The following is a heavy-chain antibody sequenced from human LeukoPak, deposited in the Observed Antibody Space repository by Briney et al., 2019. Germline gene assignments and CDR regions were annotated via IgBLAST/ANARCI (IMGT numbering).Heavy chain of an antibody. CDR3: ARVDSSSWYGY. Sequence: GGSLRLSCAASGFGFSGYGMHWVRQAPGKGLEWVAFIHYDGTVSFYADSVKGRFTISRDNSKNTLYLQMGSLRAEDMAVYYCARVDSSSWYGYWGQGTLVTVSS. CDR1: GFGFSGYG. J-gene: IGHJ4*02. D-gene: IGHD6-13*01. CDR2: IHYDGTVS. V-gene: IGHV3-30*02.